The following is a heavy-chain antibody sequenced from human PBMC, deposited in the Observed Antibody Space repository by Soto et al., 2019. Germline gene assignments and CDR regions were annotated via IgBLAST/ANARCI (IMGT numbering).Heavy chain of an antibody. CDR1: GYSISSSNW. D-gene: IGHD2-8*01. CDR3: AISYEWGYYFDY. Sequence: SETLSLTCAVSGYSISSSNWWGWIRQPPGKGLEWIGYIYYSGSTYYNPSLKSRVTMSVDTSKNQFSLKLSSVTAVDTAVYYCAISYEWGYYFDYWGQGTLVTVSS. V-gene: IGHV4-28*01. J-gene: IGHJ4*02. CDR2: IYYSGST.